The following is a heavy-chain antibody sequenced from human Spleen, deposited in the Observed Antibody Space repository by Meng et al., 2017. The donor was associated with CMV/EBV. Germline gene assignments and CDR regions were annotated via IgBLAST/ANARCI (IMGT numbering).Heavy chain of an antibody. J-gene: IGHJ4*02. D-gene: IGHD1-1*01. Sequence: AGGSISSAGYYWRWSRQHPGKGLEWIGYMYYSGSTYYNPSLRSRVTISADTSKNQFSLKLRSVTAADTAVYYCARERITIVGTTLDHWGQGTLVTVSS. CDR1: GGSISSAGYY. CDR2: MYYSGST. V-gene: IGHV4-31*02. CDR3: ARERITIVGTTLDH.